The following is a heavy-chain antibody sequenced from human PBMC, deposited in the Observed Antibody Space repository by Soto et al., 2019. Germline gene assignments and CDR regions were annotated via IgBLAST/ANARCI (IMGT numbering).Heavy chain of an antibody. Sequence: GGSLRLSCSASGFTFSTYSMNWVRQAPGKGLEWVSYISSSSSTIYYADSVKGRFTISRDNARNSLYLQMNSLRAEDTAVYYCARVGTVLDYWGQGTLVTVSS. J-gene: IGHJ4*02. CDR2: ISSSSSTI. CDR3: ARVGTVLDY. CDR1: GFTFSTYS. D-gene: IGHD4-17*01. V-gene: IGHV3-48*01.